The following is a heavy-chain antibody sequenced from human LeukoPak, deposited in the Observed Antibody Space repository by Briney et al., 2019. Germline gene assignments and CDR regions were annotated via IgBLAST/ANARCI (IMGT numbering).Heavy chain of an antibody. D-gene: IGHD1-26*01. J-gene: IGHJ4*02. CDR2: ISSSSSYI. V-gene: IGHV3-21*01. CDR3: AREEWELRGTFYYFDY. Sequence: GGSLRLSCAASGFTFSSYSMNWVRQAPGKGLEWVSSISSSSSYIYYADSVKGRFTISRDNAKNSLYLQMNSLRAEDTAVYYWAREEWELRGTFYYFDYWGQGALVTVSS. CDR1: GFTFSSYS.